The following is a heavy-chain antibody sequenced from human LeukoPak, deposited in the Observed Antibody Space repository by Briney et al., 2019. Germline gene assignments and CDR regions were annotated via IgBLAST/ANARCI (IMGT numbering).Heavy chain of an antibody. CDR1: GFTFSSYA. V-gene: IGHV3-23*01. Sequence: GGSLRLSCAASGFTFSSYAMTWVRQAPGKGLEWVSAISGSGTTTSYADSVKGRLTISRDNSKNTLFLQMNSLRAEDTALYYCAKGFSSYTSSSAGADYWGQGTLVTVSS. CDR2: ISGSGTTT. J-gene: IGHJ4*02. D-gene: IGHD6-6*01. CDR3: AKGFSSYTSSSAGADY.